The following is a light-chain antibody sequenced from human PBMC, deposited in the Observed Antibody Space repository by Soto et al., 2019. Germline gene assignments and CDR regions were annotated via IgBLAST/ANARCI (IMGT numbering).Light chain of an antibody. CDR1: QSVGTW. V-gene: IGKV1-5*01. CDR3: QQYNRNTWR. J-gene: IGKJ1*01. Sequence: DIQMTQSPSTLSASVGDRVTITCRASQSVGTWVAWYQQKPGKAPKLLIYGASNLESGVPSRFSGSGSGTEFTLTITTLQPDDFATYFCQQYNRNTWRFGPGTKVDIK. CDR2: GAS.